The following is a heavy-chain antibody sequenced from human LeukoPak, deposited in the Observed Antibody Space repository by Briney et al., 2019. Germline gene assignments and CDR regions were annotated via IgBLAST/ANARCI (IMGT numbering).Heavy chain of an antibody. CDR2: INPNSGDT. Sequence: GASVKVSCKASGYTFTGYYMHWVRQAPGQGLEWMGWINPNSGDTNYAQKFQGRVTMTRDTSISTAYMELSRLRSDDTAVYYCAADIPAAGTNYWGQGTLVTVSS. V-gene: IGHV1-2*02. CDR1: GYTFTGYY. CDR3: AADIPAAGTNY. J-gene: IGHJ4*02. D-gene: IGHD6-13*01.